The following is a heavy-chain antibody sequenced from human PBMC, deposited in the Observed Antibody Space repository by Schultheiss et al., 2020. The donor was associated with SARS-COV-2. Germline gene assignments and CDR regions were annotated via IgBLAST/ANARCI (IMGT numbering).Heavy chain of an antibody. CDR3: ARGRYSSGWNHDY. D-gene: IGHD6-19*01. V-gene: IGHV3-11*04. Sequence: GGSLRLSCAVYGGSFSGYYWSWIRQPPGKGLEWVSAISGSGGSTYYADSVKGRFTISRDNAKNSLYLQMNSLRAEDTAVYYCARGRYSSGWNHDYWGQGTLVTVSS. J-gene: IGHJ4*02. CDR2: ISGSGGST. CDR1: GGSFSGYY.